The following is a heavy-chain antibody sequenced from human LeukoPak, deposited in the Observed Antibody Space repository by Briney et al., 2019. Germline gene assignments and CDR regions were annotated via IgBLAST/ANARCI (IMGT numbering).Heavy chain of an antibody. CDR2: IIPIFGTA. J-gene: IGHJ4*02. Sequence: RASVKVSCKASGGTFSSYAISWVRQAPGQGLEWMGGIIPIFGTANYAQKFQGRVTITTDESTSTAYMELSSLRSEDTAVYYCVMGVVPAAPTDWGQGTLVTVSS. V-gene: IGHV1-69*05. CDR1: GGTFSSYA. D-gene: IGHD2-2*01. CDR3: VMGVVPAAPTD.